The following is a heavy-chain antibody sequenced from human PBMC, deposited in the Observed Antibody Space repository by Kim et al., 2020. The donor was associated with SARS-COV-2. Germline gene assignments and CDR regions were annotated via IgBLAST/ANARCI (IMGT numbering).Heavy chain of an antibody. CDR3: ARDLLWFGESDFDY. D-gene: IGHD3-10*01. J-gene: IGHJ4*02. Sequence: AQGFPGRFVFSLDTSVSTAYLQISSLKAEDTAVYYCARDLLWFGESDFDYWGQGTLVTVSS. V-gene: IGHV7-4-1*02.